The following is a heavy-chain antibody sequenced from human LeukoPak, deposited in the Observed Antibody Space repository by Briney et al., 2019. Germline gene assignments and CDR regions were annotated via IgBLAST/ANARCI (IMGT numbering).Heavy chain of an antibody. CDR2: MNPNSGNT. D-gene: IGHD3-3*01. CDR1: GYTFTSYD. Sequence: ASVNVSCKASGYTFTSYDINWVRQATGQGLEWMGWMNPNSGNTGYSQNFQGRVTMTRDTSISTAYMELSSLMSEDTAVYYCARGLPKAVFGMVIEDWGQGTLVTVSS. J-gene: IGHJ1*01. CDR3: ARGLPKAVFGMVIED. V-gene: IGHV1-8*01.